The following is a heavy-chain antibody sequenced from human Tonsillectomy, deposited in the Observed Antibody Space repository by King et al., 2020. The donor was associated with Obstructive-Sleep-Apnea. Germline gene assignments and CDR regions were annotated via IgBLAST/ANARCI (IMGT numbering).Heavy chain of an antibody. Sequence: VQLQESGPGLVKPSETLSLTRTVSGGSISSYYCSWIRQPPGKGLEWVGYIYYSGCTNYTPSLKSQVTLSVDTSKNQFSLKLSSVTAADTAVYYCARGGGSGWHFDYWGQGTLVTVSS. V-gene: IGHV4-59*01. CDR1: GGSISSYY. D-gene: IGHD6-19*01. J-gene: IGHJ4*02. CDR3: ARGGGSGWHFDY. CDR2: IYYSGCT.